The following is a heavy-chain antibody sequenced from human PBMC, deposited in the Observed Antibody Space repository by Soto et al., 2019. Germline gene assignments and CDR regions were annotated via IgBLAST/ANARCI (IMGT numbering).Heavy chain of an antibody. Sequence: ASETLSLTCAVYGGSFSGYYWSWIRQPPGKGLEWIGEINHSGSTNYNPSLKSRVTISVDTSKNQFSLKLSSVTAADTAVYYCARALTIFGVVISTYYYYGMDVWGQGTTVTVSS. CDR3: ARALTIFGVVISTYYYYGMDV. CDR1: GGSFSGYY. D-gene: IGHD3-3*01. J-gene: IGHJ6*02. V-gene: IGHV4-34*01. CDR2: INHSGST.